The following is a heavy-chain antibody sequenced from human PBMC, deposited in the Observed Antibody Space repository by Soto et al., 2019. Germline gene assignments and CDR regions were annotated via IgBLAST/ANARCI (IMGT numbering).Heavy chain of an antibody. V-gene: IGHV1-69*13. J-gene: IGHJ6*02. CDR1: GGTFSSYA. Sequence: SVKVSCKASGGTFSSYAISWVRQAPGQGLEWMGGIIPIFGTANYAQKFQGRVTITADESTSTAYMELSSLRSEDTAVYYCASSSAPPYYYYGMDVWGQGTTVTVSS. CDR3: ASSSAPPYYYYGMDV. CDR2: IIPIFGTA.